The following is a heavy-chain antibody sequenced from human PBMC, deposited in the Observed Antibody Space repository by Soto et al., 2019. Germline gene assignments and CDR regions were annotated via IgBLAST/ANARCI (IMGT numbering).Heavy chain of an antibody. J-gene: IGHJ6*02. V-gene: IGHV5-51*01. CDR2: IYPGDSDT. Sequence: PGESLKTSCKGSGYSFTSYWIGWVRQMPGKGLEWMGIIYPGDSDTRYSPSFQGQVTISADKSISTAYLQWSSLKASDTAMYYCARQRQVPRYYYYGMDVWGQGTTVTVSS. CDR1: GYSFTSYW. CDR3: ARQRQVPRYYYYGMDV.